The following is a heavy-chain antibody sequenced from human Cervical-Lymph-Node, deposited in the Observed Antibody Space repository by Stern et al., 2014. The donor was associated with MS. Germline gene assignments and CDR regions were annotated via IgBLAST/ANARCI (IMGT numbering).Heavy chain of an antibody. V-gene: IGHV4-59*11. CDR1: GGSISSHY. CDR2: IHYSGST. J-gene: IGHJ6*02. CDR3: VRYCGGGSCPDV. D-gene: IGHD2-15*01. Sequence: MQLVESGPGLVKPSETLSLTCTVSGGSISSHYWTWMRQPPGKGLAWIGYIHYSGSTRFNPSLKSRVTMSVDTSKNHISLRLSSVTAADTAVYYCVRYCGGGSCPDVWGQGTTVTVSS.